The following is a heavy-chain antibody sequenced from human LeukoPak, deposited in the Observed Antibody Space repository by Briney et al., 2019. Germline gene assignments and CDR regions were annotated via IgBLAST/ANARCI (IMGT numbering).Heavy chain of an antibody. Sequence: SETLSLTCAVYGGSFSGYYWSWIRQPPKKGLEWIGEINHSGSTNYNPSLMSRVTISVDTSKNQFSLKLSSVTAADTAVYYCARGLVVSVARGIDYWGQGTLVTVSS. V-gene: IGHV4-34*01. CDR1: GGSFSGYY. J-gene: IGHJ4*02. D-gene: IGHD2-15*01. CDR2: INHSGST. CDR3: ARGLVVSVARGIDY.